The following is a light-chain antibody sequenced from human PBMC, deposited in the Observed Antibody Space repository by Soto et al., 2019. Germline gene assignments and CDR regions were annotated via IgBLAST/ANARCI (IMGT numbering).Light chain of an antibody. CDR1: SSDVGGFNY. V-gene: IGLV2-14*03. CDR3: TSYTSSSTYV. CDR2: DVT. Sequence: QSVLTQPAPVSGSPGQSITISCTGTSSDVGGFNYVSWYQQHPGKAPKLMIYDVTNRPSGVSYRFSGSKSGNTASLTISGLQAEDEADYYCTSYTSSSTYVFGTGTKVPVL. J-gene: IGLJ1*01.